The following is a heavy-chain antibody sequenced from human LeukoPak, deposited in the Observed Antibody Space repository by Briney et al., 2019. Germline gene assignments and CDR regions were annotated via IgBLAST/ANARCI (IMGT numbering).Heavy chain of an antibody. V-gene: IGHV3-30*18. J-gene: IGHJ4*02. CDR1: GFTFSSYG. CDR2: ISYDGSNK. CDR3: AKNSDYDSSGYLDY. Sequence: GGSLRLSCAASGFTFSSYGMHLVRQAPGKGLEWVAVISYDGSNKYYADSVKGRFTISRDNSKNTLYLQMNSLRAEDTAVYYCAKNSDYDSSGYLDYWGQGTLVTVSS. D-gene: IGHD3-22*01.